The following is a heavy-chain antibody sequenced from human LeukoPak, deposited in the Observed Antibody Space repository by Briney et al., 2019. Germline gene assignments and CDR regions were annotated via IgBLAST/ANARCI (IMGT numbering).Heavy chain of an antibody. D-gene: IGHD3-3*01. CDR3: ARDPNYDFWSGYSSGHAFDI. CDR1: GGSISSYY. J-gene: IGHJ3*02. Sequence: SETLSLTCTVSGGSISSYYWSWIRQPPGKGLEWIGYIYYSGSTNYNPSLKSRVTISVDRSKNQFSLKLSSVTAADTAVYYCARDPNYDFWSGYSSGHAFDIWGQGTMVTVSS. V-gene: IGHV4-59*12. CDR2: IYYSGST.